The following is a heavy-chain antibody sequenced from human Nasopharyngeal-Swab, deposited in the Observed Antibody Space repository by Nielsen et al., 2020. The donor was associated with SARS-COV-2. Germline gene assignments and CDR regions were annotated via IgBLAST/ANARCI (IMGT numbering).Heavy chain of an antibody. Sequence: SETLSLTCTVSGDSISSSSFYWGWIRQPPGKGLEWIGSIYYSGTTYYNPSLKSRVTISVDTSKNQFSLKLSSVTAADTAVYYCARWGVSSSFYYYYGMDVWGQGTTVTVSS. CDR3: ARWGVSSSFYYYYGMDV. CDR2: IYYSGTT. D-gene: IGHD6-6*01. CDR1: GDSISSSSFY. V-gene: IGHV4-39*01. J-gene: IGHJ6*02.